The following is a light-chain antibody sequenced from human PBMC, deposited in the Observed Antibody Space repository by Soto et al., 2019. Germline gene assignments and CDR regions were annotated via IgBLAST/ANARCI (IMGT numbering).Light chain of an antibody. V-gene: IGLV2-11*01. CDR2: DVT. CDR1: SSDVGGYNF. Sequence: QSVLTQPSSVSGSPGQSVTISCTGTSSDVGGYNFVSWYQHHPGKAPKLIIYDVTKRPSGVPDRFSGSRSGNTASLTISGLQAEDEADYYCCSYAGSYTWVFGGGTKLTVL. CDR3: CSYAGSYTWV. J-gene: IGLJ3*02.